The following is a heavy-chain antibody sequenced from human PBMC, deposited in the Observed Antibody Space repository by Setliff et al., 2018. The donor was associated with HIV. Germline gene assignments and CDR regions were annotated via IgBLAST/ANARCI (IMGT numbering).Heavy chain of an antibody. CDR3: TSGVEQWLIRGY. Sequence: PGGSLRLSCAASGFTFSGSTIHWVRQASGKGLEWVGRIGSKANSYATAYAASVKGRFTTSREDSENTAYLQMSSLKTEDTAVYYCTSGVEQWLIRGYWGQGTLVTVSS. CDR1: GFTFSGST. V-gene: IGHV3-73*01. D-gene: IGHD6-19*01. CDR2: IGSKANSYAT. J-gene: IGHJ4*02.